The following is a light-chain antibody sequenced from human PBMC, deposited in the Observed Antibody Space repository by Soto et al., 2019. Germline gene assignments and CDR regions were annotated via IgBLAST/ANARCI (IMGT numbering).Light chain of an antibody. CDR3: ATWDDSVTGPV. CDR1: SSNIGTNY. V-gene: IGLV1-47*01. Sequence: QAVVTQAPSASATPGQRVTISCSGSSSNIGTNYVYWYQQLPGRAPNLLIYRSNQRPSGVPDRFSGSKSGTSASLAISGLRSEDEADYYCATWDDSVTGPVFGGGTKLTVL. J-gene: IGLJ3*02. CDR2: RSN.